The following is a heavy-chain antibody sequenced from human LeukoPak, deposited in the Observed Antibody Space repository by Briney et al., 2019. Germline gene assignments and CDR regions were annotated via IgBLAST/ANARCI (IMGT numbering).Heavy chain of an antibody. CDR1: GYTFTDYY. V-gene: IGHV1-2*02. CDR3: ARSHRNYDFLTVSVWFDP. CDR2: INPNSGGT. J-gene: IGHJ5*02. D-gene: IGHD3-3*01. Sequence: GASVKVSCKASGYTFTDYYIHWVRQAPGQGLEWMGWINPNSGGTNYAQEFQDRVTLTRDTSITTAYMELSRLRSDDTAVYYCARSHRNYDFLTVSVWFDPWGQGTLVTVSS.